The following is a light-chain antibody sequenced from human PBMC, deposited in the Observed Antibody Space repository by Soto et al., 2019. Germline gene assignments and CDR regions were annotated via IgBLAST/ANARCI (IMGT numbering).Light chain of an antibody. V-gene: IGKV1-39*01. J-gene: IGKJ2*01. CDR1: QSISSY. CDR3: QKSYSTPHT. Sequence: DIQMTQSPSSLSASVGDRVTITCRASQSISSYLNWYQQRPGKAPKLLIYAASSLQSGVPSRFSGSGSGTDFTLTISSLQPEDFATYYCQKSYSTPHTFCQGTKLEIK. CDR2: AAS.